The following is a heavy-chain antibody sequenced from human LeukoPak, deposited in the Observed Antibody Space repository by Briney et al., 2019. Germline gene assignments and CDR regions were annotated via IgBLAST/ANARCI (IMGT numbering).Heavy chain of an antibody. Sequence: SETLSLTCTVSGGSISSSSYYWRWIRQPPGKGLEWIGSIYYSGSTYYNPSLKSRVTISVDTSKNQFSLKLSSVTAADTAVYYCAREREYSSSSDPYFDYWGQGTLVTVSS. D-gene: IGHD6-6*01. V-gene: IGHV4-39*07. J-gene: IGHJ4*02. CDR1: GGSISSSSYY. CDR3: AREREYSSSSDPYFDY. CDR2: IYYSGST.